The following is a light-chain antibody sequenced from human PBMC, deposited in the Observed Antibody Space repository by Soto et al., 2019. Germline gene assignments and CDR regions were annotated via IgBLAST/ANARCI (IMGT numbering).Light chain of an antibody. CDR2: DAS. J-gene: IGKJ2*02. V-gene: IGKV1-33*01. CDR1: QDITNY. Sequence: IQMTQSPSSLSASVGDRVTITCQASQDITNYLIWYQQKPGKAPKLLIYDASSLGTGVSSRFSGSGSGTHFTLTISSLQPEDIAPYYCQQFDSVPCTFGQGTKLEMK. CDR3: QQFDSVPCT.